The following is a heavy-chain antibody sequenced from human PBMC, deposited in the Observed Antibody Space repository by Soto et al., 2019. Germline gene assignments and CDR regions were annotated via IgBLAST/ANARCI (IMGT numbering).Heavy chain of an antibody. V-gene: IGHV4-59*01. D-gene: IGHD3-22*01. Sequence: PSETLSLTCTVSGGSISGYYWSWIRQPPGKGLEWIAYRYYSGTSHNPSLKSRVSTSLDTSKNQFSLKLTSVTAADTAVYYCARTYDGSGPNSGGYGFDIWGLGTMVTVSS. J-gene: IGHJ3*02. CDR1: GGSISGYY. CDR3: ARTYDGSGPNSGGYGFDI. CDR2: RYYSGT.